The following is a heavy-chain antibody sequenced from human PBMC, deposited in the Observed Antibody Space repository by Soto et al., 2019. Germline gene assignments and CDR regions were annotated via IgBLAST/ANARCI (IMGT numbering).Heavy chain of an antibody. V-gene: IGHV1-18*04. CDR1: GYTFTSYG. J-gene: IGHJ5*02. CDR3: ARDISLGYYDFWSGSRNWLDP. Sequence: ASVKVSCKASGYTFTSYGISWVRQAPGQGLERMGWISAYNGNTNYAQKLQGRVTMTTDTSTSTAYMELRSLRSDDTAVYYCARDISLGYYDFWSGSRNWLDPWGQGTLVTVSS. D-gene: IGHD3-3*01. CDR2: ISAYNGNT.